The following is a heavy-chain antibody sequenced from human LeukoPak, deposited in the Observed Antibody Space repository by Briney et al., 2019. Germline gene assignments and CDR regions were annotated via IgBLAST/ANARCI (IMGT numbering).Heavy chain of an antibody. D-gene: IGHD5-18*01. J-gene: IGHJ6*03. Sequence: SETLSLTCVVYGGSFSGNYWCWIRQPLREGLEWRGEINRSGSTNDVTSLKSRVTISVDTSKNQSPLKLSSVTAADSAVYNRARDSRDTAMVPYYYYMDVWGKGTTVTVSS. CDR2: INRSGST. V-gene: IGHV4-34*05. CDR1: GGSFSGNY. CDR3: ARDSRDTAMVPYYYYMDV.